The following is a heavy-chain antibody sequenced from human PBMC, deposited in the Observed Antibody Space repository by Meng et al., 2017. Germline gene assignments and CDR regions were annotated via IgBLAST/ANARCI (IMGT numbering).Heavy chain of an antibody. D-gene: IGHD6-19*01. CDR3: ARDGYSSGWSTYYYYYYGMDV. Sequence: SQTLSLTCAISGDSVSSNSAAWNWIRQSPSRGLEWLGRTYYRSKWYNDYAVSVKSRITINPDTSKNQFSLQLNSVTPEDTTVYYCARDGYSSGWSTYYYYYYGMDVWGRGTTVT. CDR1: GDSVSSNSAA. V-gene: IGHV6-1*01. J-gene: IGHJ6*02. CDR2: TYYRSKWYN.